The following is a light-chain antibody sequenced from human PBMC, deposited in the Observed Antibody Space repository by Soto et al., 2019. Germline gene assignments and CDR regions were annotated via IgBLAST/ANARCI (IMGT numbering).Light chain of an antibody. CDR1: QSVDGN. J-gene: IGKJ1*01. V-gene: IGKV3-15*01. CDR2: GAS. CDR3: QQYNNWWT. Sequence: EVLMTQSPSTLSVSPGERATLSCRASQSVDGNLAWYQQKPGQAPRLLIYGASTRATGISARFSGSGSGTEFTLTISXLQSEDFGVYYCQQYNNWWTFGQGTKVDTK.